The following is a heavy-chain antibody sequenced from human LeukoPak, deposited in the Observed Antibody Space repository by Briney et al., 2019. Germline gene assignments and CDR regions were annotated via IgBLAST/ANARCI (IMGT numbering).Heavy chain of an antibody. CDR3: ARGVIQMDY. V-gene: IGHV1-18*01. D-gene: IGHD2/OR15-2a*01. J-gene: IGHJ4*02. CDR1: GYTFNTYG. Sequence: ASVKVSCKASGYTFNTYGITWVRQAPGQGLEWMGWITTYNCNTNYAQKVQGRVTMTKDTSTSTAYMELRSLTSDDTAVYYCARGVIQMDYWGQGTLVTVSS. CDR2: ITTYNCNT.